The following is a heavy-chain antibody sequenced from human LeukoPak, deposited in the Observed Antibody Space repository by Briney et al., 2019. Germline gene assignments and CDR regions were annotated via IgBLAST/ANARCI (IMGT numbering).Heavy chain of an antibody. CDR2: IYASGST. Sequence: SETLSLTCTVSGGSISSSSYYWNWIRQPAGKGLEWIGRIYASGSTNYNPSLKSRVTMSVDTSKNQFSMKLSSVTAADTAIYYCARGTKWELLGALTDWGQGTLVTVSS. CDR1: GGSISSSSYY. J-gene: IGHJ4*02. D-gene: IGHD1-26*01. CDR3: ARGTKWELLGALTD. V-gene: IGHV4-61*02.